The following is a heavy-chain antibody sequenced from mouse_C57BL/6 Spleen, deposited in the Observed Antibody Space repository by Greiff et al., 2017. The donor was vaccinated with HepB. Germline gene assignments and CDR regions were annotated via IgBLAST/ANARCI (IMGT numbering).Heavy chain of an antibody. CDR1: GFTFSSYA. V-gene: IGHV5-4*01. J-gene: IGHJ3*01. CDR3: ARGNDGYPAY. D-gene: IGHD2-3*01. Sequence: EVQGVESGGGLVKPGGSLKLSCAASGFTFSSYAMSWVRQTPEKRLEWVATISDGGSYTYYPDNVKGRFTISRDNAKNNLYLQMSHLKSEDTAMYYCARGNDGYPAYWGQGTLVTVSA. CDR2: ISDGGSYT.